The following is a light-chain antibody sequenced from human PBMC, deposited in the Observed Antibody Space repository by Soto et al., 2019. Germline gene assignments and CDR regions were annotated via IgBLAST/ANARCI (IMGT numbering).Light chain of an antibody. CDR1: QSISSY. Sequence: DIQMTQSPSSLSSSVGDGVTITCRASQSISSYLNWYQQKPGKAPKLLIYGASSLKSGVPSRFSGGGSETEFPLTISSLQPEDFATYFCQQCYNSPWTFGQGTKVELK. J-gene: IGKJ1*01. CDR2: GAS. CDR3: QQCYNSPWT. V-gene: IGKV1-39*01.